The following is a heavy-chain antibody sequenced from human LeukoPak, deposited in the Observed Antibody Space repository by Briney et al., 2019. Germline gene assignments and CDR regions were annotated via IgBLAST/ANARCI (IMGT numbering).Heavy chain of an antibody. D-gene: IGHD3-10*01. V-gene: IGHV3-23*01. CDR3: ARGVRGVIIYGGSSRAPPLPDL. CDR2: ISGSGGST. CDR1: GFTFSSYA. J-gene: IGHJ2*01. Sequence: QTGGSLRLSCAASGFTFSSYAMSWVRQAPGKGLEWVSAISGSGGSTYYADSVKGRFTISRDNSKNTLYLQMNSLRAEDTAVYYCARGVRGVIIYGGSSRAPPLPDLWGRGTLVTVSS.